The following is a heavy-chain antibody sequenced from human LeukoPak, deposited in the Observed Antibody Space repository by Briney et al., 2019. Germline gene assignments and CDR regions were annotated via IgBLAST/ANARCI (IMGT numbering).Heavy chain of an antibody. D-gene: IGHD3-22*01. CDR1: GYTFTSYD. CDR3: ARNYYDGSGYYSSYYYYMDV. J-gene: IGHJ6*03. CDR2: MNPNSGNT. V-gene: IGHV1-8*01. Sequence: ASVKVSCKASGYTFTSYDINWVRQATGQGLEWMGWMNPNSGNTGYAQKFQGRVTMTRNTSISTAYMELSSLRSEDTAVYYCARNYYDGSGYYSSYYYYMDVWGKGTTVTISS.